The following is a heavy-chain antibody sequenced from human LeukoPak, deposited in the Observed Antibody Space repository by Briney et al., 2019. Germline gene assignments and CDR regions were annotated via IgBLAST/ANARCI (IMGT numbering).Heavy chain of an antibody. CDR1: GFTFDDYA. V-gene: IGHV3-9*01. CDR3: AKASRSGYDSSGYRLGYDAFDI. J-gene: IGHJ3*02. CDR2: ISWNSGSI. Sequence: GGSLRLFCAASGFTFDDYAMHWGRQAPGKGLEWVSGISWNSGSIGYADSVKGRFTISRDNAKNSLYLQMNSLRAEDTALYYCAKASRSGYDSSGYRLGYDAFDIWGQGTMVTVSS. D-gene: IGHD3-22*01.